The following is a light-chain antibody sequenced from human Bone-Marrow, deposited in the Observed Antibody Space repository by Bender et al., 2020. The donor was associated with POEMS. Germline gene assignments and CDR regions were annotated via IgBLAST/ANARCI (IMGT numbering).Light chain of an antibody. Sequence: SYELTQPPSVSVSPGQTATITCSGEKLGEEYACWYQQKPGQSPVVVIYQDTKRPSGIPERFSGSTSGNTASLTISGTQTMDEADYYCQSWSSNTVVFGGGTELTVL. V-gene: IGLV3-1*01. CDR1: KLGEEY. CDR3: QSWSSNTVV. J-gene: IGLJ2*01. CDR2: QDT.